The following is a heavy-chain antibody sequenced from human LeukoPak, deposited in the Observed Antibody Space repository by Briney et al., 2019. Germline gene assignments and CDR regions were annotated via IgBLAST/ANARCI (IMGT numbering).Heavy chain of an antibody. Sequence: PSETLSLTCAVYGGSFSGYYWSWIRQPPGKGLEWIGEINHSGSTNYNPSLKSRVTISVDTSKNQFSLKLSSVTAADTAVHYCARGLGYYDFWSGYSNWFDPWGQGTLVTVSS. CDR2: INHSGST. D-gene: IGHD3-3*01. CDR1: GGSFSGYY. V-gene: IGHV4-34*01. CDR3: ARGLGYYDFWSGYSNWFDP. J-gene: IGHJ5*02.